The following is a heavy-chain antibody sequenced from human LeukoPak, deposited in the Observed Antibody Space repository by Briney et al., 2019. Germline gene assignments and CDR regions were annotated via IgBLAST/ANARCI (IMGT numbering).Heavy chain of an antibody. J-gene: IGHJ4*02. CDR2: IYSGGST. CDR3: TSRDYYDSSGYIPLDY. D-gene: IGHD3-22*01. Sequence: PGGSLRLSCAASGFTVSSNYMSWVRQAPGKGLEWVSVIYSGGSTYYADSVKGRFTIFRDNSKNTLYLQMNSLRAEDTAVYYCTSRDYYDSSGYIPLDYWGQGTLVTVSS. CDR1: GFTVSSNY. V-gene: IGHV3-66*01.